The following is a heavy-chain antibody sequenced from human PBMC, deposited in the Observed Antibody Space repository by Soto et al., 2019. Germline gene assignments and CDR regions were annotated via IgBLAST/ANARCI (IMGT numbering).Heavy chain of an antibody. V-gene: IGHV1-18*01. J-gene: IGHJ5*02. D-gene: IGHD6-19*01. CDR2: ISAYNGNT. CDR3: AREVTSIVVAGNWFDP. CDR1: GYTFTSYG. Sequence: GASVKVSCKASGYTFTSYGISWVRQAPGQGLEWMGRISAYNGNTNYAQKLQGRVTMTTDTSTSTAYMELRSLRSDDTAVYYCAREVTSIVVAGNWFDPWGQGTLVT.